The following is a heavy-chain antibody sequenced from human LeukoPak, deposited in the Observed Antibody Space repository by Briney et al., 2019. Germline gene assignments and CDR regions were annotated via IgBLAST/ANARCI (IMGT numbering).Heavy chain of an antibody. CDR2: IYYSGST. CDR1: GGSISSNNYY. CDR3: ASSPSGYWWNFDC. V-gene: IGHV4-39*01. J-gene: IGHJ4*02. Sequence: SETLSLTCTVSGGSISSNNYYWGWIRQPPGKGLEWIGSIYYSGSTYNNPSLKSRVTISVDTTKNQFSLKLTSVTAADTAMYYCASSPSGYWWNFDCWGQGTLVTVSS. D-gene: IGHD3-22*01.